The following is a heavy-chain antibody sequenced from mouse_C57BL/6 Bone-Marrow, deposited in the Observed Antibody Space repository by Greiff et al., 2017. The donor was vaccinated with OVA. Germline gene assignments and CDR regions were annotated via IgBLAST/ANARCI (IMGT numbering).Heavy chain of an antibody. D-gene: IGHD1-1*01. V-gene: IGHV3-4*01. Sequence: ESGPALVKPSQTVSLTCTVTGYSITNGNHWWNWIRQVSGSKLEWIGYISSSGSTDSNPSLKSRISITRDTSKNQLFLQLNSVTTEDIATYYCARGGYYYGSSYPHAMDYWGQGTSVTVSS. J-gene: IGHJ4*01. CDR2: ISSSGST. CDR1: GYSITNGNHW. CDR3: ARGGYYYGSSYPHAMDY.